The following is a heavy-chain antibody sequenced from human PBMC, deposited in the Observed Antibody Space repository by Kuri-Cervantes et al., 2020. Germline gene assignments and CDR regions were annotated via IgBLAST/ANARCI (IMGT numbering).Heavy chain of an antibody. J-gene: IGHJ6*02. CDR2: INWNGGST. CDR1: GFTFDEYG. Sequence: GFLRLSCTASGFTFDEYGMSWVRQVPGKGLEWVAGINWNGGSTGYADSVKGRFTISRDNAKNSLDLQMNSLRAEDTALYYCVRRGRLGGRSGSYSSYGMDVWGQGTTVTVSS. D-gene: IGHD3-10*01. V-gene: IGHV3-20*04. CDR3: VRRGRLGGRSGSYSSYGMDV.